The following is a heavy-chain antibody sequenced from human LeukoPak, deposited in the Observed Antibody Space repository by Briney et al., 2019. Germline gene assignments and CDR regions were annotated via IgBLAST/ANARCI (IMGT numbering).Heavy chain of an antibody. CDR1: GFTFSTSG. D-gene: IGHD6-6*01. CDR2: ITSSSSAK. CDR3: VRDQGSWSIAAHLDTFDM. V-gene: IGHV3-48*01. Sequence: GGSLRLSCAASGFTFSTSGMNWVRQAPGKGLEWVSYITSSSSAKYYAASVRGRFTISRDNAKNSLYLQVNSLTAEDTAVYFCVRDQGSWSIAAHLDTFDMWGQGTMVTVSS. J-gene: IGHJ3*02.